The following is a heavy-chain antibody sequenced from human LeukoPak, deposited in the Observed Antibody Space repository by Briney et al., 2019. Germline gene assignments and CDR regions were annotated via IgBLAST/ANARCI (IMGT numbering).Heavy chain of an antibody. V-gene: IGHV3-9*01. CDR2: ISWNSGSI. D-gene: IGHD3-16*01. J-gene: IGHJ6*02. CDR1: GFTFDDYA. CDR3: ARDREEKARIGGMDV. Sequence: GRSLRLSCAASGFTFDDYAMPWVRQAPGKGLEWVSGISWNSGSIGYADSVKGRFTISRDNAKNPLYLQMNSLRAEDTGTYYCARDREEKARIGGMDVWGQGTTVIVSS.